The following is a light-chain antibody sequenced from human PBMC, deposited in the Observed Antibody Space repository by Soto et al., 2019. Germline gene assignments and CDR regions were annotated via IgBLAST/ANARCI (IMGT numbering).Light chain of an antibody. CDR3: MQGTHWPIT. V-gene: IGKV2-30*01. CDR2: KLS. Sequence: DVVMTQSPLSLPVTLGQPASISCRSSQSLVSSDGNTYLNWFQQRPGQSARRLIYKLSNRDSGVPDRFSGSGSGTDFTLQISSVEAEDVGVYYCMQGTHWPITFGGGTKVEIK. CDR1: QSLVSSDGNTY. J-gene: IGKJ4*01.